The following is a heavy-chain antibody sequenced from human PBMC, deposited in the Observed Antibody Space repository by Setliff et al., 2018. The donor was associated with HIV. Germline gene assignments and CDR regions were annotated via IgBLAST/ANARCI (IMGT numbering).Heavy chain of an antibody. CDR1: GGSISSGSYY. J-gene: IGHJ6*02. V-gene: IGHV4-61*02. CDR2: IYTSGST. CDR3: AREDYYYYGMDV. Sequence: PSETLSLTCTVSGGSISSGSYYWNWIRQPAGKGLEWIGRIYTSGSTNYNPSLKSRVTISVDTSKNHFSLKLSSVTAADTAVYYCAREDYYYYGMDVWGQVTTVTVSS.